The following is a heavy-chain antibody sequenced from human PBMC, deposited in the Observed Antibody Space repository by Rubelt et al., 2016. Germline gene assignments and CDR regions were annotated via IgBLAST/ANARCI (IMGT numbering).Heavy chain of an antibody. V-gene: IGHV4-59*12. CDR1: GGSLSSYY. Sequence: QVQLQESGPGLMKSWETLSLTCTVSGGSLSSYYWSWIRQPPGKGLEWIGEINHSGSTNYNPSLKSRVTLSLDTSKSQFSLKLSSVTAADTGVYFCARAGSSGPPPLWGPGTLVTVSS. CDR3: ARAGSSGPPPL. J-gene: IGHJ4*02. CDR2: INHSGST. D-gene: IGHD6-19*01.